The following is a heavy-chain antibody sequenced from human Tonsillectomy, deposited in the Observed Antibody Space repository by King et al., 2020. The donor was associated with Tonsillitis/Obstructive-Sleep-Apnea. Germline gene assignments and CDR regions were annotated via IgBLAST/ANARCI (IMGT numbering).Heavy chain of an antibody. CDR2: LSASGSST. D-gene: IGHD3-10*01. CDR3: AKDNFGSGSYYYSYYMDV. J-gene: IGHJ6*03. Sequence: VQLVESGGGLVQPGGSLRLSCAASGFTFNSHAMSWVRQAPGEGLEWVSALSASGSSTYYADSVKGRFTISRDNSKNTLYLQLDSLRAEDTAVYYCAKDNFGSGSYYYSYYMDVWGKGTTVTVSS. V-gene: IGHV3-23*04. CDR1: GFTFNSHA.